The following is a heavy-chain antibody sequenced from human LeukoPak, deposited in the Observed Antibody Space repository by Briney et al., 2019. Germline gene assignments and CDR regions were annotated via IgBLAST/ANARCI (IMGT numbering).Heavy chain of an antibody. CDR2: IKEDGSEK. D-gene: IGHD2-21*01. Sequence: PGGSLRLSCAASGFTFSRDWMSWVRQAPGKGLEWVANIKEDGSEKYYVDSVKGRFTISRDNAKNSVYLQMNSLRTEDTAVYFCAQDIRIEQVPGLGPGSWGQGTLVTVSS. J-gene: IGHJ5*02. CDR1: GFTFSRDW. V-gene: IGHV3-7*01. CDR3: AQDIRIEQVPGLGPGS.